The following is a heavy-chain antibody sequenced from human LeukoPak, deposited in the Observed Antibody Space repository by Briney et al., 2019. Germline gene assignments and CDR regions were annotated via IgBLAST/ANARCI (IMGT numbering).Heavy chain of an antibody. CDR3: ARVKRGSGSYYKY. V-gene: IGHV3-21*01. CDR2: ISSSSSYI. J-gene: IGHJ4*02. CDR1: GFTFSSYS. D-gene: IGHD3-10*01. Sequence: GGSLGLSCAASGFTFSSYSMNWVRQAPGKGLEWVSSISSSSSYIYYADSVKGRFTISRDNAKNSLYLQMNSLRAEDTAVYYCARVKRGSGSYYKYWGQGTLVTVSS.